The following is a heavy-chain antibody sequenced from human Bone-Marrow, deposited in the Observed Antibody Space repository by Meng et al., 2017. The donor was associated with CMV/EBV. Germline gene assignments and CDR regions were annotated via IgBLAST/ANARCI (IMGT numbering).Heavy chain of an antibody. CDR1: GFTFSNAW. J-gene: IGHJ5*02. CDR2: IKSKTDGGTT. D-gene: IGHD2-15*01. V-gene: IGHV3-15*01. CDR3: TTARFHGSSSFDP. Sequence: GESLKISCAASGFTFSNAWMSWVRQAPGKGLEWVGRIKSKTDGGTTDYAAPVKGRFTISRDDSKNTLYLQMNSLKTEDTAVYYCTTARFHGSSSFDPWGQGTLVTVSS.